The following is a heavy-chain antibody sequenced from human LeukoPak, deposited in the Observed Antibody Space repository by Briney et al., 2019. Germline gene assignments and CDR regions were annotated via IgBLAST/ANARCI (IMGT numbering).Heavy chain of an antibody. V-gene: IGHV5-51*01. CDR1: GYSFTSYW. CDR2: ISPRDSNI. J-gene: IGHJ4*01. CDR3: ARHWANLGWYGDY. Sequence: GESLKISCRGSGYSFTSYWVGWVRQMPGKGLEWMGIISPRDSNIKYSPSFQGQVTLSVDNSVNTAYLQWSSLKASDTAMYYCARHWANLGWYGDYWGHGTLVTVSS. D-gene: IGHD6-19*01.